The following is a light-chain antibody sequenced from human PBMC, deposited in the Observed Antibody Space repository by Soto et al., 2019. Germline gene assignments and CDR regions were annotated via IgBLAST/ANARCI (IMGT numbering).Light chain of an antibody. Sequence: QSVLTQPASVSGAPGQAIAISCTGSSSEIGGYNFVSWYQQHSGKAPKLMISDVSNRPSGVFDRFSGSKSGNTASLTISGLQAEDEADYFCSSYTSSSTYVFGTGTKVTVL. J-gene: IGLJ1*01. V-gene: IGLV2-14*03. CDR3: SSYTSSSTYV. CDR2: DVS. CDR1: SSEIGGYNF.